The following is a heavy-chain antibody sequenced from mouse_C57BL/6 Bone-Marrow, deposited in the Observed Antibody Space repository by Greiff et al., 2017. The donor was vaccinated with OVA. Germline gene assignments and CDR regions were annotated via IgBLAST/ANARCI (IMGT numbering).Heavy chain of an antibody. CDR2: IYPGSGST. CDR3: AREDYDPLCYAMDY. Sequence: QVQLQQPGAELVKPGASVKMSCKASGYTFTSYWITWVKQRPGQGLEWIGDIYPGSGSTNYNEKFKSKATLTVDTSSSTAYMQLSSQTSEDSAVYYCAREDYDPLCYAMDYWGQGTSVTVSS. D-gene: IGHD2-4*01. CDR1: GYTFTSYW. V-gene: IGHV1-55*01. J-gene: IGHJ4*01.